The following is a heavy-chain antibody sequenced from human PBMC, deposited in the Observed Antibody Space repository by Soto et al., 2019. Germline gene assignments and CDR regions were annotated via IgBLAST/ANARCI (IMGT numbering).Heavy chain of an antibody. J-gene: IGHJ5*02. CDR2: INHSGST. Sequence: SETLSLTCAVYGGSFSGYYWSWIRQPPGKGLEWIGEINHSGSTNYNPSLKSRVTMSVDTSKNQFSLKLSSVTAADTAVYYCARSPIVVVPAAMTGRKYNWFDPWGQGTLVTVSS. V-gene: IGHV4-34*01. CDR3: ARSPIVVVPAAMTGRKYNWFDP. CDR1: GGSFSGYY. D-gene: IGHD2-2*01.